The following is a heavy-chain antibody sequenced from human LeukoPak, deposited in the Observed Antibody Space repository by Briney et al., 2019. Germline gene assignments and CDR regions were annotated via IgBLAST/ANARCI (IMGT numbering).Heavy chain of an antibody. CDR2: FCRVGSDT. CDR1: GFTLGTSA. V-gene: IGHV3-23*01. D-gene: IGHD6-13*01. J-gene: IGHJ4*02. Sequence: RGSLRLSCAASGFTLGTSAISWGRQAPGKGPEWGSPFCRVGSDTYYSDCVKRLFPIFRDNHKHTLSLKMNSLRDEGTAVYYCAKGSLGSWYYFDYWGQGTLVTVSS. CDR3: AKGSLGSWYYFDY.